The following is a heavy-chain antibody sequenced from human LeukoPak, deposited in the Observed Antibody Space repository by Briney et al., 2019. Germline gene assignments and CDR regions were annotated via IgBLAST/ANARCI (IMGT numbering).Heavy chain of an antibody. CDR3: AKDIYSSSSASFDY. CDR1: GFTLDDYA. CDR2: ISWNSGSI. V-gene: IGHV3-9*03. Sequence: GRCLRLSCAASGFTLDDYAMHWVRQAPGKGLEWVSGISWNSGSIGYADSVKGRFTISRDNAKNSLYLQMNSLRAEDMALYYCAKDIYSSSSASFDYWGQGTLVTVSS. J-gene: IGHJ4*02. D-gene: IGHD6-6*01.